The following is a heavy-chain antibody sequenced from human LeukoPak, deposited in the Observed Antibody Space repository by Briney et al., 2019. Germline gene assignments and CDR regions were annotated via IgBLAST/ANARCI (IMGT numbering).Heavy chain of an antibody. CDR1: GYTFTGYY. V-gene: IGHV1-2*02. CDR3: ARDIAAAGPCFDY. J-gene: IGHJ4*02. CDR2: INPNSGGT. Sequence: ASVKVSCKASGYTFTGYYMHWVRQAPGQGLEWMGWINPNSGGTNYAQKFQGRVTMTRDTSISTAYMELSRLRSDDTAVYYCARDIAAAGPCFDYWGQGTLVTVSS. D-gene: IGHD6-13*01.